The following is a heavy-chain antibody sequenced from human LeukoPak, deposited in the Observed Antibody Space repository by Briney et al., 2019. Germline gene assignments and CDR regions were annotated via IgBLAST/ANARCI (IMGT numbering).Heavy chain of an antibody. CDR1: GGSISSYY. J-gene: IGHJ4*02. V-gene: IGHV4-59*08. CDR2: IYYSGST. Sequence: SETLSLTCTVSGGSISSYYWSWNRQPPGKGLEWIGYIYYSGSTNYNPSLKSRVTISVDTSKNQFSLKLSSVTAADAAVYYCATRRVGATHFDYWGQGTLVTVSS. CDR3: ATRRVGATHFDY. D-gene: IGHD1-26*01.